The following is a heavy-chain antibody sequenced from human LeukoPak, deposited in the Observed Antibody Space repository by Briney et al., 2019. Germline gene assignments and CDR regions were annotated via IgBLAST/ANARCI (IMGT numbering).Heavy chain of an antibody. Sequence: GGSLRLSCAASGFAFSSYEMNWVRQAPGKGLEWVSYISSSGSIIYYADSVKGRFTISRDNAKNSLYLQMNSLRADDTAVYYCGRRGDYWGQGTLVTVSS. V-gene: IGHV3-48*03. CDR1: GFAFSSYE. CDR3: GRRGDY. J-gene: IGHJ4*02. CDR2: ISSSGSII. D-gene: IGHD3-16*01.